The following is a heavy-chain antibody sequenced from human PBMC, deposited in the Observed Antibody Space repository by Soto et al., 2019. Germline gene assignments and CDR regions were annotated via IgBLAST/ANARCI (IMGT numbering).Heavy chain of an antibody. J-gene: IGHJ4*02. V-gene: IGHV4-4*02. CDR1: GGSISSSNW. CDR3: SRGHDFWTLGY. CDR2: IYHSGST. D-gene: IGHD3-3*01. Sequence: QVQLQESGPGLVKPSGTLSLTCAVSGGSISSSNWWSWVRQQPRKGLEWIGEIYHSGSTNYNPSLKSRVTIAVDKAKNQFSLKLGSVTAADTAVDYCSRGHDFWTLGYWGQGTLVTVSS.